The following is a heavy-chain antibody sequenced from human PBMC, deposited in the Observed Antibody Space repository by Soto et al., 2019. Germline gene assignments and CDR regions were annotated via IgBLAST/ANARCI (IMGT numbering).Heavy chain of an antibody. D-gene: IGHD6-13*01. CDR1: GFTLSDYG. CDR2: IWHDGGEK. V-gene: IGHV3-33*03. J-gene: IGHJ4*02. Sequence: GGSLRLSCTASGFTLSDYGMHWVRQAPGKGLEWVAVIWHDGGEKYYADSVTGRFTISRDNAKNSLYLQMNSLRAEDTALYYCAKWDRAAAGPTGRGSFDYWGQGTLVTVSS. CDR3: AKWDRAAAGPTGRGSFDY.